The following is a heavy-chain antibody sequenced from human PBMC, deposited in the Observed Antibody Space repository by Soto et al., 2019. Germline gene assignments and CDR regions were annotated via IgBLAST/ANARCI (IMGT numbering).Heavy chain of an antibody. Sequence: KTSETLSLTCTASGGAINSTVYYWGWIRHPPGKGLEWIGSSNYGGPTYYSPSLQSRVTISLDTAKNHFSLNLRSVTAADTAVYYCARHGAYSTSVYYYYGMDVWGQGTTVTVSS. CDR3: ARHGAYSTSVYYYYGMDV. CDR2: SNYGGPT. D-gene: IGHD6-13*01. V-gene: IGHV4-39*01. CDR1: GGAINSTVYY. J-gene: IGHJ6*02.